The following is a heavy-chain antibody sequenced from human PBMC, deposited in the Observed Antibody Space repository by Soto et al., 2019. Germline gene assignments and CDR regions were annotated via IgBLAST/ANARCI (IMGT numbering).Heavy chain of an antibody. Sequence: GGSLRLSCAASGFTFDDYAMHWVRQAPGKGLEWVSGISWNSGSIGYADSVKGRFTISRDNAKNSLYLQMKSLRAEDTALYYCAKDISRYCSGGSCYSGAFDIWGQGTMVTVSS. CDR1: GFTFDDYA. V-gene: IGHV3-9*01. J-gene: IGHJ3*02. CDR3: AKDISRYCSGGSCYSGAFDI. CDR2: ISWNSGSI. D-gene: IGHD2-15*01.